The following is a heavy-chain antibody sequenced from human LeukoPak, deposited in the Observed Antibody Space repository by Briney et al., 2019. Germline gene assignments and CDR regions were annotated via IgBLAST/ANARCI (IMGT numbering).Heavy chain of an antibody. CDR1: GDSISNRNC. CDR2: IYHNGAT. Sequence: SETLSLTCAVSGDSISNRNCWTWVRQPPGKGLEWIGEIYHNGATNYKPSLKSRVTMSLDKSKNQFSLKLNSVTAADTAVYYCARGLGEMASILGYWGQGTLVTVSS. D-gene: IGHD5-24*01. V-gene: IGHV4-4*02. CDR3: ARGLGEMASILGY. J-gene: IGHJ4*02.